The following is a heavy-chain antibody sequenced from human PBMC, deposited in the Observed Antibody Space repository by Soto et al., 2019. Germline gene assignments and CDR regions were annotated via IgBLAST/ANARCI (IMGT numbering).Heavy chain of an antibody. D-gene: IGHD1-1*01. CDR1: GFTFSSYS. CDR3: ARAEKGQLERPPDY. Sequence: GGSLRLSCAASGFTFSSYSMNWVRQAPGKGLEWVSSISSSSSYIYYADSVKGRFTISRDNAKNSLYLQMNSLRAEDTAVYYCARAEKGQLERPPDYWGQGTLVTVSS. CDR2: ISSSSSYI. J-gene: IGHJ4*02. V-gene: IGHV3-21*01.